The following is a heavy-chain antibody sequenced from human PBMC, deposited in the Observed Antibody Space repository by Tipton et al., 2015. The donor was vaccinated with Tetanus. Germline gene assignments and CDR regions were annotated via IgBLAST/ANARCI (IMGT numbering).Heavy chain of an antibody. CDR2: IYYSGST. CDR3: ARRSYCSSSRCFDAFDL. V-gene: IGHV4-59*01. Sequence: TLSLTCSVSGGSISSYFWSWIRQSPGQGLEWIGLIYYSGSTNYSPSLKSRVAISMDTSKNQISLKLSSVTAADTAVYYCARRSYCSSSRCFDAFDLWGQGTMVTVSS. CDR1: GGSISSYF. D-gene: IGHD2-2*01. J-gene: IGHJ3*01.